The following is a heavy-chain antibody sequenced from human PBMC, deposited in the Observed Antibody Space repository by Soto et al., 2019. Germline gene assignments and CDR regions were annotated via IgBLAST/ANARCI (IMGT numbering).Heavy chain of an antibody. CDR1: GFTFSTYW. CDR2: INQDGSER. J-gene: IGHJ4*02. V-gene: IGHV3-7*01. CDR3: VCGGNFFVY. Sequence: EVQLVESGGGLVQPGGSLRLPCAASGFTFSTYWMTWVRQPPGKGLEWVASINQDGSERYYVDSVRGRFTISRDNAKNSLYLQMTSLIAEDTAVYYCVCGGNFFVYWGQGTLVTVSP. D-gene: IGHD3-16*01.